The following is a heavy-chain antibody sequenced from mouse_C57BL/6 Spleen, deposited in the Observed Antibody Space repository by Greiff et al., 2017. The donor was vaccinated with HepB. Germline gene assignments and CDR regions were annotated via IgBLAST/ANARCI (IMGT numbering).Heavy chain of an antibody. V-gene: IGHV1-78*01. J-gene: IGHJ4*01. CDR2: IYPRDGST. D-gene: IGHD2-2*01. CDR3: ARFGGYDAYYAMDY. CDR1: GYTFTDHT. Sequence: QVQLQQSDAELVKPGASVKISCKVSGYTFTDHTIHWMKQRPEQGLEWIGYIYPRDGSTKYNEKLKGKATLTADKSSSTAYMQLNSLTSEDSAVSFCARFGGYDAYYAMDYWGQGTSVTVSS.